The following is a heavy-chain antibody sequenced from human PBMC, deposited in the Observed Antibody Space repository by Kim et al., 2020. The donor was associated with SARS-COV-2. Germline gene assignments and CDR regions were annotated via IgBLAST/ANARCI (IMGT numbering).Heavy chain of an antibody. Sequence: GGSLRLSCAASGFTFSSYWMHWVRQAPVKGLVWVSRINSDGSSTSYADSVKGRFTISRDNAKNTLYLQMNSLRAEDTAVYYCAREYNWNYYYYGMDVWGQGTTVTVSS. CDR2: INSDGSST. CDR3: AREYNWNYYYYGMDV. D-gene: IGHD1-20*01. J-gene: IGHJ6*02. CDR1: GFTFSSYW. V-gene: IGHV3-74*01.